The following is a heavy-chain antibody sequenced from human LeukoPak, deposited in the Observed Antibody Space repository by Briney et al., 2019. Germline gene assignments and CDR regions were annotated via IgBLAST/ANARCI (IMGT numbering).Heavy chain of an antibody. V-gene: IGHV1-69*02. CDR3: TSGYSSSWYNWFDP. Sequence: SVKVSCKASGGAFISYTIIWVRQAPGQGLEWMGRIIPILDITNYAQKFQGRVTITADKSTSTAYMELSSLRSEDTAVYYCTSGYSSSWYNWFDPWGQGTLVTVSS. J-gene: IGHJ5*02. CDR1: GGAFISYT. CDR2: IIPILDIT. D-gene: IGHD6-13*01.